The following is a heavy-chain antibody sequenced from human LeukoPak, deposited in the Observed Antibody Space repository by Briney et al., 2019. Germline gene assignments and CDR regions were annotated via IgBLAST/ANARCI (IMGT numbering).Heavy chain of an antibody. D-gene: IGHD4-11*01. CDR3: ARRRAYSDPDD. V-gene: IGHV4-39*01. Sequence: SETLSLTCNVSGVSIKSNAHNWGWVRQPQGKGLEWFGSIFHSTRTSSNPFLKRRDIICVDTSKSQFSLKVNPGTAADAALYYWARRRAYSDPDDWGQGTLVTVSS. J-gene: IGHJ4*02. CDR2: IFHSTRT. CDR1: GVSIKSNAHN.